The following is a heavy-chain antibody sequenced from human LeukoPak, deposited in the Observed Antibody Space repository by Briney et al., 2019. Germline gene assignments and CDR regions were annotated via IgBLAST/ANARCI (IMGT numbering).Heavy chain of an antibody. V-gene: IGHV1-46*01. Sequence: ASVKVSCKASGYTFTSYYMHWVRQAPGQGLEWMGIINPSGGSTSCAQKFQGRVTMTRDTSTSTVYMELSSLRSEDTAVYCCARVDVVVPAAMRDPENYFDYWGQGTLVTVSS. D-gene: IGHD2-2*01. CDR3: ARVDVVVPAAMRDPENYFDY. J-gene: IGHJ4*02. CDR1: GYTFTSYY. CDR2: INPSGGST.